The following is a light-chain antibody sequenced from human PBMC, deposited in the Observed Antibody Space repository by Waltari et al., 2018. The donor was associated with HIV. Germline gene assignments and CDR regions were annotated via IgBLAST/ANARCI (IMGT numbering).Light chain of an antibody. J-gene: IGLJ2*01. V-gene: IGLV2-23*02. CDR1: SSDVGSYNL. CDR3: GEEDGRRKGR. Sequence: QSALTQPASVSGCPGQSITISCTGTSSDVGSYNLVSWYQQNPDKAPTLMIDEVRKRPSGVSNRFSCQQSANTASLTISGLQAEAHGASEGGEEDGRRKGRLGGG. CDR2: EVR.